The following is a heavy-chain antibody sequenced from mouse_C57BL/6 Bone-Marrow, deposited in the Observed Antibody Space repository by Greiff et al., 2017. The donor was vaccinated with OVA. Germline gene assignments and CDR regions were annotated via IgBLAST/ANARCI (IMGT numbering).Heavy chain of an antibody. Sequence: VHVKQSGPELVKPGASVKMSCKASGYTFTDYNMHWVKQSHGKSLEWIGYINPNNGGTSYIQKFKGKATLTVNKSSSTAYMELRSLTSEDSAVYYCARRNYGSSYERDYWGQGTTLTVSS. J-gene: IGHJ2*01. CDR2: INPNNGGT. CDR3: ARRNYGSSYERDY. CDR1: GYTFTDYN. V-gene: IGHV1-22*01. D-gene: IGHD1-1*01.